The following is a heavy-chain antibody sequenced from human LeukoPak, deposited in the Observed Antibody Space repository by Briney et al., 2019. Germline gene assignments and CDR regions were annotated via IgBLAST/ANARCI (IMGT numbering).Heavy chain of an antibody. Sequence: PSETLSLTCAVYGGSFSGYYWSWIRQPPGKGLEWIGEINHSGSTNYNPSLKSRVTISVDTSKNQFSLKLSSVTAADTAVYYCVASLLLGGYWGQGTLVTVSS. CDR3: VASLLLGGY. CDR1: GGSFSGYY. D-gene: IGHD3-22*01. CDR2: INHSGST. V-gene: IGHV4-34*01. J-gene: IGHJ4*02.